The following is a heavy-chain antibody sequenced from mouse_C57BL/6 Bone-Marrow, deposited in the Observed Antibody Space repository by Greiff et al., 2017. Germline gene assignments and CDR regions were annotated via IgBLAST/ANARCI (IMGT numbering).Heavy chain of an antibody. D-gene: IGHD3-3*01. Sequence: EVQRVESGGGLVKPGGSLKLSCAASGFTFSSYAMSWVRQTPEKRLEWVATISDGGSYTYYPDNVKGRFTISRDNAKNNLYLQMSHLKSEDTAMYYCAREKGRGFDYWGQGTTLTVSS. V-gene: IGHV5-4*01. J-gene: IGHJ2*01. CDR1: GFTFSSYA. CDR3: AREKGRGFDY. CDR2: ISDGGSYT.